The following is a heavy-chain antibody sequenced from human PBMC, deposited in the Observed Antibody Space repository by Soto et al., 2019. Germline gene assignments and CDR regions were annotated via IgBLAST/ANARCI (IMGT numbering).Heavy chain of an antibody. Sequence: PSETLSLTCAVYGGSFSGYYWSWIRQPPGKGLEWIGEINHSGSTNYNPSLKSRVTISVDTSKNQFSLKLSSVTAADTAVYYCARERGSYYGSGRPYNWFDPWGQGTLVTVS. D-gene: IGHD3-10*01. CDR1: GGSFSGYY. CDR2: INHSGST. V-gene: IGHV4-34*01. CDR3: ARERGSYYGSGRPYNWFDP. J-gene: IGHJ5*02.